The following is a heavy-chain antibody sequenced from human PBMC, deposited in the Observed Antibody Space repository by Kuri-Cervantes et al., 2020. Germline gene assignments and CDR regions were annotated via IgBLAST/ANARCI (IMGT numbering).Heavy chain of an antibody. CDR2: INHSGST. D-gene: IGHD2-15*01. CDR1: GYSISSGYY. V-gene: IGHV4-38-2*01. Sequence: SETLSLTCAVSGYSISSGYYWGWIRQPPGKGLEWIGSINHSGSTNYNPYLKSRVTISVDTSKNQFSLKLSSVTAADTAVYYCARVTRYYYYMDVWGKGTTVTVSS. J-gene: IGHJ6*03. CDR3: ARVTRYYYYMDV.